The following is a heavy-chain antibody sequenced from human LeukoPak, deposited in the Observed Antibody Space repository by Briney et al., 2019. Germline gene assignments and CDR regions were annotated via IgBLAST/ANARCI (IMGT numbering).Heavy chain of an antibody. Sequence: ASVKVSCKVSGYTLTELSMHWVRQAPGQGLEWMGWISAYNGDTNYAQMLQGRVTLTTDASTNTAYMELRSLRSDDTAVYYCARDPPDLTYSYDSSGLDYWGQGTLVTVST. J-gene: IGHJ4*02. CDR3: ARDPPDLTYSYDSSGLDY. D-gene: IGHD3-22*01. CDR1: GYTLTELS. V-gene: IGHV1-18*01. CDR2: ISAYNGDT.